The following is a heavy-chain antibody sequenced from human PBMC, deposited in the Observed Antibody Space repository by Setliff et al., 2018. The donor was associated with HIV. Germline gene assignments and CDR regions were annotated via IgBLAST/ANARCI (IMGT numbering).Heavy chain of an antibody. CDR3: VCRTVVAGKGLPPDS. D-gene: IGHD6-19*01. CDR2: IIPILSMT. Sequence: GASVKVSCKASGGTFSSSAFSWVRQAPGQGVEWMGGIIPILSMTSYAQKFQGRATITADISTSTAYLELSSLRSEDTALFYCVCRTVVAGKGLPPDSWGQGTLVTVS. V-gene: IGHV1-69*10. CDR1: GGTFSSSA. J-gene: IGHJ4*02.